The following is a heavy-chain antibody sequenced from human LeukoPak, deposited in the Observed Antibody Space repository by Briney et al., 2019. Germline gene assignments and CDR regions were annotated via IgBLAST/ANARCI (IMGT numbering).Heavy chain of an antibody. V-gene: IGHV3-30*03. CDR2: ISYDGSDK. Sequence: GGSLRLSCAASGISFSRHGMNWVRQAPGKGLEWVATISYDGSDKYYADSVKGRFIISRDNSNDTVYLQMNSLRADDTAIYYCASPNEWFLLGGFDYWGQGTLVIVSS. CDR1: GISFSRHG. J-gene: IGHJ4*02. D-gene: IGHD3-22*01. CDR3: ASPNEWFLLGGFDY.